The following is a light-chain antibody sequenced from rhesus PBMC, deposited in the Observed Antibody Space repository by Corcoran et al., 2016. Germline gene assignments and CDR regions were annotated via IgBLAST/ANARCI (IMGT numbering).Light chain of an antibody. Sequence: DIQMTQSPSSLSASVGDTVTITCHASQDITNFLAWYQQKPGRAPELLIDDASTRQSGVPSRFSGSGSGTEFTLTVSSLQPEDVATYHCQHCNAYPYGFGQGTKVDIK. CDR2: DAS. J-gene: IGKJ2*01. CDR3: QHCNAYPYG. CDR1: QDITNF. V-gene: IGKV1-25*01.